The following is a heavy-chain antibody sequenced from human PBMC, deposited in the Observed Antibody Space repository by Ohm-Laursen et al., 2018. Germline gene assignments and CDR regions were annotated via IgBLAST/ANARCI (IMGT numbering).Heavy chain of an antibody. V-gene: IGHV1-46*01. CDR1: GYTFTSYD. Sequence: ASVKVSCKASGYTFTSYDINWVRQAPGQGLEWMGIINPSGGSTSYAQKFQGRVTMTRDTSTSTVYMELSSLRSEDTAVYYCAITYYYDSSGYYPFDYWGQGTLVTVSS. J-gene: IGHJ4*02. CDR2: INPSGGST. D-gene: IGHD3-22*01. CDR3: AITYYYDSSGYYPFDY.